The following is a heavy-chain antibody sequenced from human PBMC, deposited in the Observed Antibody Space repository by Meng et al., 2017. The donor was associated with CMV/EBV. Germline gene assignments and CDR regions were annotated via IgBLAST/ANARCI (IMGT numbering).Heavy chain of an antibody. D-gene: IGHD3-10*01. CDR2: IYTSGST. Sequence: QVQLQDSGPGLFRPPQTLSLTCTVSGGYISSGSYYWSWIRQPAGKGLEWIGRIYTSGSTNYNPSLKSRVTISVDTSKNQFSLKLSSVTAADTAVYYCARGLITMVRGVPFDYWGQGTLVTVSS. CDR3: ARGLITMVRGVPFDY. CDR1: GGYISSGSYY. V-gene: IGHV4-61*02. J-gene: IGHJ4*02.